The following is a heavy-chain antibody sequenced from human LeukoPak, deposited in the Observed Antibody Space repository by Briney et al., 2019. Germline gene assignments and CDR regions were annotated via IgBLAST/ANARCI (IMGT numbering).Heavy chain of an antibody. D-gene: IGHD3-3*01. CDR3: ARFHDFWR. Sequence: GGSLRLSCAASGFTFSFYAMTWVRQAPGKGLEWVSSIDGRGSPTYYADSVKGRLTISRDNSKNTLYLLLNSLRAEDTAVYYCARFHDFWRWGQGTLVTVSS. CDR1: GFTFSFYA. V-gene: IGHV3-23*01. J-gene: IGHJ4*02. CDR2: IDGRGSPT.